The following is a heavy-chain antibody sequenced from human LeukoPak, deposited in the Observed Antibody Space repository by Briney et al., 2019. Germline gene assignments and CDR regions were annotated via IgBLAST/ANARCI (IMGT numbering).Heavy chain of an antibody. CDR1: GYTFITSS. CDR2: ITVASGNT. Sequence: ASVKVSCKTLGYTFITSSIYWVRQAPGQRLEWLGWITVASGNTRYSENLQGRVALTRDTSANTAYMELRNLKSEDTAVYYCVGGSLGFWGQGTLVTVSP. CDR3: VGGSLGF. J-gene: IGHJ4*02. V-gene: IGHV1-3*01.